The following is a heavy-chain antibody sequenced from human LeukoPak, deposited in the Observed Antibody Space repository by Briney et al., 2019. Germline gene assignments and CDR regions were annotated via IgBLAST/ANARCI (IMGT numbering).Heavy chain of an antibody. CDR1: GFTFSSYS. V-gene: IGHV3-21*01. CDR3: ARDGLELRAFDI. D-gene: IGHD1-7*01. CDR2: ISSSSSYI. Sequence: PGESLRLSCAASGFTFSSYSMNWVRQAPGKGLEWVSSISSSSSYIYYADSVKGRFTISRDNAKNSLYLQMNSLRAEDTAVYYCARDGLELRAFDIWGQGTMVTVSS. J-gene: IGHJ3*02.